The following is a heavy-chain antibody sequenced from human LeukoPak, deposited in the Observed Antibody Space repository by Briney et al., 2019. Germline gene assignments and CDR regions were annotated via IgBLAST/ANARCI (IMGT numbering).Heavy chain of an antibody. V-gene: IGHV3-30*02. J-gene: IGHJ4*02. CDR1: GFTFSNSG. CDR3: AGYHFEKIFNY. D-gene: IGHD2-2*01. CDR2: IQYDGSNR. Sequence: GGSLRLSCAASGFTFSNSGMKWVRQAPGKGLEWVAFIQYDGSNRYYTDSVKGRFTISRDNSKNTLFLQMNSLRPDDTAVYYCAGYHFEKIFNYWGQGTLVTVSS.